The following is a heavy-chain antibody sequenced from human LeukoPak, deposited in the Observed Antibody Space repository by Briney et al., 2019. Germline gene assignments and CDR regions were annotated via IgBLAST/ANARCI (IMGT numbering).Heavy chain of an antibody. Sequence: GRSLRLSCAASGFTFDDYAMHWVRQAPGKGLEWVSGITWNSASIGYADSVKGRFTIYRDNAKNSLYLQMNSLRGEDTALYYCAREMGPRRNYYYYGMDVWGQGTTVTVSS. CDR2: ITWNSASI. CDR1: GFTFDDYA. CDR3: AREMGPRRNYYYYGMDV. D-gene: IGHD5-24*01. J-gene: IGHJ6*02. V-gene: IGHV3-9*01.